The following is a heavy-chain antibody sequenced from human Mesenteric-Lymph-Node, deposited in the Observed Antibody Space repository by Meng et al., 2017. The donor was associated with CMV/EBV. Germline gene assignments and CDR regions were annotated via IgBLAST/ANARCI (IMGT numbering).Heavy chain of an antibody. V-gene: IGHV3-48*03. Sequence: GESLKISCAASGFTFGTYEMNWVRQAPGKGLEWVSYINSGGSTIFYADSVKGRFTISRDNAKNSLYLQMNSLRAEDTAVYYCAKDSSDDFWSAYFPFYNYGMDVWGQGATVTVSS. CDR3: AKDSSDDFWSAYFPFYNYGMDV. D-gene: IGHD3-3*01. J-gene: IGHJ6*02. CDR1: GFTFGTYE. CDR2: INSGGSTI.